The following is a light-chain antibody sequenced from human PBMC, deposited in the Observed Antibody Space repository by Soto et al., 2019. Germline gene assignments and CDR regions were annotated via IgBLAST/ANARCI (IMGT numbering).Light chain of an antibody. CDR3: HSYDNTLSGSRV. Sequence: QSVLTQPPSVSGAPGQSVTISCTGSSSNIGAGYDVHWYQQLPGTAPKLLIFGNNNRPSGVPDRFSGSKSGTSASLAITGLQAEDEADYYCHSYDNTLSGSRVFGGGTKVTVL. CDR2: GNN. CDR1: SSNIGAGYD. J-gene: IGLJ2*01. V-gene: IGLV1-40*01.